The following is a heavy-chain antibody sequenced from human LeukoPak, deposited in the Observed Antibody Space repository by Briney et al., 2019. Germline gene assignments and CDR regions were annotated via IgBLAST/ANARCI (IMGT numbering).Heavy chain of an antibody. CDR3: AKGVGAYYYYGMDV. CDR1: GFTFSSYA. V-gene: IGHV3-23*01. D-gene: IGHD1-26*01. CDR2: ISGSGGST. Sequence: GGSLRLSCAASGFTFSSYAMSWVRQAPGKGLEWVSAISGSGGSTYYADSVKGRFTISRDNSKKTLYLQMNSLRAEDTAVYYCAKGVGAYYYYGMDVWGQGATVTVSS. J-gene: IGHJ6*02.